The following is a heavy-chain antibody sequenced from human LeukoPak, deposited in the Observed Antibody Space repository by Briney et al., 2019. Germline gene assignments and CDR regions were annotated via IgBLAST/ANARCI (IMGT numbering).Heavy chain of an antibody. V-gene: IGHV1-2*02. D-gene: IGHD3-22*01. CDR3: AREYYFDNSGYYGVGDY. CDR1: GYTFTAYY. J-gene: IGHJ4*02. CDR2: FKPNSGGT. Sequence: ASVKVSCKASGYTFTAYYIHWVRQAPGQGLEWMGWFKPNSGGTNYAQEFQGRVTMTRDTSISTAYMELSRLRSDDTAVYYCAREYYFDNSGYYGVGDYWGQGTLVTVSS.